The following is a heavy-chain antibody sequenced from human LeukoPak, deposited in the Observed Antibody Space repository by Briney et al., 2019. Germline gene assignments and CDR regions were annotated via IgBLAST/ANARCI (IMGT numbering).Heavy chain of an antibody. J-gene: IGHJ4*02. CDR2: INHSGST. Sequence: PSETLSLTCTVSGGPINNYYWSWIRQPPGKGLEWIGEINHSGSTNYNPSLKSRVTISVDTSKNQFSLKLSSVTAADTAVYYCARNLIPEQLVLNFWGQGTLVTVSS. V-gene: IGHV4-34*01. CDR1: GGPINNYY. CDR3: ARNLIPEQLVLNF. D-gene: IGHD6-13*01.